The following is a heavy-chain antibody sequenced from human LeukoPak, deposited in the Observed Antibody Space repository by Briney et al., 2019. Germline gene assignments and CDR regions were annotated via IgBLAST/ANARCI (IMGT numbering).Heavy chain of an antibody. CDR2: IIPIFGTA. Sequence: SVKVSCKASGGTFSSYAISWVRQAPGQGLEWMGGIIPIFGTANYAQKFQGRVTITADESTSTAYMELSSLRSEDTAVYYCAKGYDSSGSYFRYGMDVWGQGATVTVSS. D-gene: IGHD3-22*01. CDR3: AKGYDSSGSYFRYGMDV. CDR1: GGTFSSYA. V-gene: IGHV1-69*13. J-gene: IGHJ6*02.